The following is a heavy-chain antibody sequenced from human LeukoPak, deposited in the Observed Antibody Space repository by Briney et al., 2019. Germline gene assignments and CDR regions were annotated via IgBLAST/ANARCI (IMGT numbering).Heavy chain of an antibody. CDR2: ISSSGSTI. D-gene: IGHD3-3*01. Sequence: GGSLRLSCAASGFTFSSYEMNWVRQAPGKGLEWVSYISSSGSTIYYADSVKGRFTISRDNAKNSLYLQMNSLRAEDTAVYYCARDLSPGILDYDFWSGSKPTAGFDYWGQGTLVTVSS. V-gene: IGHV3-48*03. CDR1: GFTFSSYE. J-gene: IGHJ4*02. CDR3: ARDLSPGILDYDFWSGSKPTAGFDY.